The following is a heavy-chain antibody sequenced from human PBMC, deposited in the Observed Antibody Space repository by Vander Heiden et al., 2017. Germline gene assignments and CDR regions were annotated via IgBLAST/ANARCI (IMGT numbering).Heavy chain of an antibody. Sequence: QVQLVQSGAEVKKPGSSVKVSCKASGGTFSSYAISWVRQAPGQGLEWMGGIIPIFGTAHYAQKFHGRVTRTADESTSTAYMELSIWSSEDTALYHCASVDCSSTGCYIGADYYYGMDVRGQGTTITVSS. CDR1: GGTFSSYA. V-gene: IGHV1-69*01. J-gene: IGHJ6*02. CDR3: ASVDCSSTGCYIGADYYYGMDV. CDR2: IIPIFGTA. D-gene: IGHD2-2*02.